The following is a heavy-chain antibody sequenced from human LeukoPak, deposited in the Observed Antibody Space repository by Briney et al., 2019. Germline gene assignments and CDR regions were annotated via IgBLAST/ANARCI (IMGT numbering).Heavy chain of an antibody. Sequence: GESLRISCKRSGSKLTIHWIGWVRQMPGKGLEWMRIIYPEDSDTRYNPSFQGQVTISVDRSPNTAFLQWSGLKPSLTATYSCARHWTPYRSAGCFPDSIDVWGKGTTVTVSS. J-gene: IGHJ6*03. CDR3: ARHWTPYRSAGCFPDSIDV. D-gene: IGHD2-21*02. CDR1: GSKLTIHW. CDR2: IYPEDSDT. V-gene: IGHV5-51*01.